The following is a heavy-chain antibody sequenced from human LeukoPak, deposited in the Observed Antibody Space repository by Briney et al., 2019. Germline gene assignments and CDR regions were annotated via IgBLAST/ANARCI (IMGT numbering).Heavy chain of an antibody. CDR2: IYYSGST. CDR3: ARRAYGSGSFNRYHFDY. J-gene: IGHJ4*02. CDR1: GGSISNYD. V-gene: IGHV4-59*08. Sequence: PSETLSLTCTVSGGSISNYDWSWIRQPPGKGLEWIGYIYYSGSTNYNPSLKSRVTISVDTSSNQFSLKLNSVTAADTAVYYCARRAYGSGSFNRYHFDYWGQGTLVAVSS. D-gene: IGHD3-10*01.